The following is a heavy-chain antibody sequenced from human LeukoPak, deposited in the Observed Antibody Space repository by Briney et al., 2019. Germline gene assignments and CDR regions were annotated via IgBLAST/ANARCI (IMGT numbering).Heavy chain of an antibody. Sequence: SETLSLTCTVSGGSISSYYWGWIRQPPGKGLEWIGSIYYSGSTYYNPSLKSRVTISVDTSKNQFSLKLSSVTAADTAVYYCARIGAIYSSTSAWGQGTLVTVSS. CDR1: GGSISSYY. CDR2: IYYSGST. J-gene: IGHJ5*02. CDR3: ARIGAIYSSTSA. D-gene: IGHD6-13*01. V-gene: IGHV4-39*07.